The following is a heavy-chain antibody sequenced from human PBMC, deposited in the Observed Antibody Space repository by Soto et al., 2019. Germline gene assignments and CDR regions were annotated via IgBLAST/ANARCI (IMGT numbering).Heavy chain of an antibody. CDR1: GGSFSGYY. CDR2: INHSGST. CDR3: ARGNDFWSGYYKDYYYYYMDV. J-gene: IGHJ6*03. Sequence: PSETLSLTCAVYGGSFSGYYWSWIRQPPGKGLEWIGEINHSGSTNYNPSPKSRVTISVDTSKNQFSLKLSSVTAADTAVYYCARGNDFWSGYYKDYYYYYMDVWGKGTTVTVSS. V-gene: IGHV4-34*01. D-gene: IGHD3-3*01.